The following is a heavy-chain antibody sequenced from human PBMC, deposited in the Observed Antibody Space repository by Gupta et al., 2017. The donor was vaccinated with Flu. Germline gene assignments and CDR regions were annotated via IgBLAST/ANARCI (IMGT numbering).Heavy chain of an antibody. CDR1: GGSISSSSYY. J-gene: IGHJ5*02. D-gene: IGHD2-2*01. V-gene: IGHV4-39*01. CDR3: ARLKGYCSSTSCYEVWGFDP. CDR2: IYYSGST. Sequence: QLQLQESGPGLVKPSETLSLTCTVSGGSISSSSYYWGWIRQPPGKGLEWIGSIYYSGSTYYNPSLKSRVTISVDTSKNQFSLKLSSVTAADTAVYYCARLKGYCSSTSCYEVWGFDPWGQGTLVTVSS.